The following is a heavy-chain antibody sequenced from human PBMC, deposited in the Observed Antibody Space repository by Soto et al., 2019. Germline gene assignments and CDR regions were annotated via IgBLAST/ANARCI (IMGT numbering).Heavy chain of an antibody. CDR1: GFSLSTSGVG. Sequence: QITLKESGPPLVKPTQTLTLTCTFSGFSLSTSGVGVGWIRQPPGKALEWLALIYWDDDKRYSPSLKSRLTITKDTSKNQVVLTMTNMDPVDTATYYCAHNPRGGSAVTTNQVVYYYYYYYMDVWGKGTTVTVSS. V-gene: IGHV2-5*02. D-gene: IGHD4-17*01. CDR2: IYWDDDK. CDR3: AHNPRGGSAVTTNQVVYYYYYYYMDV. J-gene: IGHJ6*03.